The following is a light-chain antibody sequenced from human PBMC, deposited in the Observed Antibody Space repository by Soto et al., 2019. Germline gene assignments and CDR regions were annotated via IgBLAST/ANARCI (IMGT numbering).Light chain of an antibody. Sequence: EIVLTRAPATLSLAPGERASHSCRASQSVSSYLACYQQRPGQAQRLLIYDPSNRATGVPARLSGSGSGTDFTLTISSLEPEDFAVYYSQQRSSSPPTLGQGTLLEMK. CDR2: DPS. V-gene: IGKV3-11*01. J-gene: IGKJ5*01. CDR1: QSVSSY. CDR3: QQRSSSPPT.